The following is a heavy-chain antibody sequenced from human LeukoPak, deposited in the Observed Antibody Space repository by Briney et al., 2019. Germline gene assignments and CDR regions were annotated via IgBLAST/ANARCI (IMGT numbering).Heavy chain of an antibody. V-gene: IGHV3-23*01. CDR1: GFTFSSYA. CDR3: AKDKGGSGSYYTYYFDY. D-gene: IGHD3-10*01. J-gene: IGHJ4*02. Sequence: GGSLRLSCAASGFTFSSYAMSWVRQAPGKGLEWVSAISGSGGNTYYADSVKGRFTISRDNSKNTLYLQMNSLRAEDTAVYYCAKDKGGSGSYYTYYFDYWGQGTLVTVSS. CDR2: ISGSGGNT.